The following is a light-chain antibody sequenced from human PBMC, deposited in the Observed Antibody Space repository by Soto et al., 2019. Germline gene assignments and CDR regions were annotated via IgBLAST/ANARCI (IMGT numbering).Light chain of an antibody. CDR3: SSFTSSTTYV. CDR1: SSDVGGYNN. Sequence: QSVLTQPASVSGSPGQAITISCTGTSSDVGGYNNVCWYQQHPGKAPKLIIYDVSNRPSGVFNRFSGSKSGNTASLTISGLHAEDEADYYCSSFTSSTTYVFGPGTKVTVL. V-gene: IGLV2-14*01. CDR2: DVS. J-gene: IGLJ1*01.